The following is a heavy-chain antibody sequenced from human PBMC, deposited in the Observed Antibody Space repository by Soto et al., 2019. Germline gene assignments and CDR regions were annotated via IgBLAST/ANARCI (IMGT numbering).Heavy chain of an antibody. CDR1: GGTFSSYA. D-gene: IGHD3-10*01. CDR3: ARAGTMVRGVIITGPLDY. CDR2: IIPIFGTA. Sequence: QVQLVQSGAEVKKPGSSVKVSCKASGGTFSSYAISWVRQAPGQGLECMGGIIPIFGTANYAQKFQGRVTITADESTSTAYMELSSLRSEDTAVYYCARAGTMVRGVIITGPLDYWGQGTLVTVSS. J-gene: IGHJ4*02. V-gene: IGHV1-69*01.